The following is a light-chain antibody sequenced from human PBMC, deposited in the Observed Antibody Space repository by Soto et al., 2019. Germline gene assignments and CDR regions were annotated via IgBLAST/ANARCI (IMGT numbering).Light chain of an antibody. CDR1: QGISTS. V-gene: IGKV1-33*01. Sequence: DIQMTQSPSSLYASVGDKITITCQASQGISTSLNWYQQKPGKAPKLLIYDASNFETGVPSRFSGSGSGTDFTLTISSLQPEDIGANFCYHYHIRHPRTFGPGTKVEI. J-gene: IGKJ1*01. CDR2: DAS. CDR3: YHYHIRHPRT.